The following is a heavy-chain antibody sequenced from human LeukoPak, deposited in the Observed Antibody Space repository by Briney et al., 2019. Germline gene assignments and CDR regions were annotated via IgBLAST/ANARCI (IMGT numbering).Heavy chain of an antibody. CDR3: AKARGFCSGNNCYNPFDP. Sequence: ASVKVSCKASGYTFNSYYMHWVRQAPGQGLEWMGIINPSGGSTSYAQKFQGRVTMTRDTSTSTVYMELSSLRSEDTAVYYCAKARGFCSGNNCYNPFDPWGQGTLVTVSS. D-gene: IGHD2-15*01. CDR1: GYTFNSYY. J-gene: IGHJ5*02. CDR2: INPSGGST. V-gene: IGHV1-46*02.